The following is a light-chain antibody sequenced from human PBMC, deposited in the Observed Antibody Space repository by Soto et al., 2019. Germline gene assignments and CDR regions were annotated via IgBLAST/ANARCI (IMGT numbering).Light chain of an antibody. CDR2: KVS. J-gene: IGKJ5*01. CDR1: QSLVHSDGIAY. CDR3: MQGTHWPIT. V-gene: IGKV2-30*02. Sequence: DVVMTQSPLSLPVTLGQPASISCRSNQSLVHSDGIAYFSWFPQRPGRSQRRVIYKVSNRDSGVQARFSGSGSGTDFALKIRRVEAEDVGVYYCMQGTHWPITFGQGTRLEI.